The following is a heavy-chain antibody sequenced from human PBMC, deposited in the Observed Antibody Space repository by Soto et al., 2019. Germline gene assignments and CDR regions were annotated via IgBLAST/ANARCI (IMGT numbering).Heavy chain of an antibody. CDR2: IIPILGIA. Sequence: ASVKVSCKASGGTFSSYTISWVRQAPGQGLEWMGRIIPILGIANCAQKFQGRVTITADKSTSTAYMELSSLRSEDTAVYYCARDLRIAAAGTGAFDIWGQGTMVTV. J-gene: IGHJ3*02. CDR3: ARDLRIAAAGTGAFDI. V-gene: IGHV1-69*04. CDR1: GGTFSSYT. D-gene: IGHD6-13*01.